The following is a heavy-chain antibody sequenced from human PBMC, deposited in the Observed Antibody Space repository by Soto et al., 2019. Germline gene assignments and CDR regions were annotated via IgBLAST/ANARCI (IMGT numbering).Heavy chain of an antibody. CDR2: VSKSGYA. Sequence: GGSLRLSCTVSGFTFNNYGINWVRQAPGEGLEWVSSVSKSGYAYYSDSVKGRFTISRDNAKNSVSLQMNTLRVEDTAVYYCAREDSIIIPAVSDFWGQGTLVTVSS. V-gene: IGHV3-21*01. J-gene: IGHJ4*02. D-gene: IGHD3-22*01. CDR3: AREDSIIIPAVSDF. CDR1: GFTFNNYG.